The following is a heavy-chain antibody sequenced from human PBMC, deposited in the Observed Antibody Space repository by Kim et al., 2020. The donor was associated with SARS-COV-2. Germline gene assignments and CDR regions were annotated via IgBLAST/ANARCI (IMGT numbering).Heavy chain of an antibody. Sequence: GGSLRLSCATSGLSLSFSAIHWVRRAPGGGLEWVSAVSCDRSAKSYADSVKGRFTISSDSSKNIVYLEMNGLRREDTGVYYCASVKYGLGRIDHWGQGTL. J-gene: IGHJ4*02. CDR1: GLSLSFSA. V-gene: IGHV3-30*04. CDR3: ASVKYGLGRIDH. D-gene: IGHD3-10*01. CDR2: VSCDRSAK.